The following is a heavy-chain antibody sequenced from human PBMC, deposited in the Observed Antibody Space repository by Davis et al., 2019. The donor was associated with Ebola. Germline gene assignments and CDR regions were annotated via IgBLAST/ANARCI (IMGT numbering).Heavy chain of an antibody. CDR2: IIPMFATA. J-gene: IGHJ6*02. V-gene: IGHV1-69*06. D-gene: IGHD3-3*01. Sequence: AASVKVSCKSSGGSFSSYAISWVRQAPGQGLEWMGGIIPMFATASYAQKFQGRVTITADKSTSTAYMEVSSLRSEDTAVYYCAIDTEVVIIDYGMDVWGQGTTVTVSS. CDR3: AIDTEVVIIDYGMDV. CDR1: GGSFSSYA.